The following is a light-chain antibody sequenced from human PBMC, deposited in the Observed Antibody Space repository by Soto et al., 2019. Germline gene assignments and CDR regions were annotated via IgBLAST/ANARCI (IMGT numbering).Light chain of an antibody. CDR2: TNS. V-gene: IGLV1-44*01. CDR1: SSNIGNNP. Sequence: QSVLTQPPSASGTPGQRVTISCSGSSSNIGNNPVNWYQQFPGTAPKLLIYTNSQRPSGVPDRFSGSKSGTSASLAISGLRSDDEADYYCAAWDGTLNGVIFGGGTKLTVL. J-gene: IGLJ2*01. CDR3: AAWDGTLNGVI.